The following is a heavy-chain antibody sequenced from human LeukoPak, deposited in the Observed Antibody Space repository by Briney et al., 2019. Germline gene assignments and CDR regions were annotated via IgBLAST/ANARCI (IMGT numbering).Heavy chain of an antibody. Sequence: SGGSLRLSCAASGFTFSSYGMHWVRQAPGKGLEWVAVISYDGSNKYYADSVKGRFTISRDNSKNTLYLQMNSLRAEDTAVYYCAKQYYDFWSGCYFDYWGQGTLVTVSS. J-gene: IGHJ4*02. CDR3: AKQYYDFWSGCYFDY. CDR1: GFTFSSYG. D-gene: IGHD3-3*01. CDR2: ISYDGSNK. V-gene: IGHV3-30*18.